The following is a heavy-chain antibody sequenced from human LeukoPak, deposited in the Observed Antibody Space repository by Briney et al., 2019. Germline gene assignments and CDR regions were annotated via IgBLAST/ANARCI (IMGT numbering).Heavy chain of an antibody. Sequence: AASVKVSCKASGYTFTSNYFHWVRQAPGQGLEWLGMINPRGGYTRFAQKFEGRITMTSDTSTSTVYVELRSLRSDDTAVYYCARDIFGPTVVTPQLAQLDYWGQGTLVTVSS. D-gene: IGHD4-23*01. CDR2: INPRGGYT. CDR1: GYTFTSNY. V-gene: IGHV1-46*01. J-gene: IGHJ4*02. CDR3: ARDIFGPTVVTPQLAQLDY.